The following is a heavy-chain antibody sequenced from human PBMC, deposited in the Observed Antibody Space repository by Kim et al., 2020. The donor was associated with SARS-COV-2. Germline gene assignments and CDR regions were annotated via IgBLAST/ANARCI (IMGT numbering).Heavy chain of an antibody. CDR3: ARNRVVIARPNWFDP. V-gene: IGHV1-18*04. CDR1: GYTFTSYG. CDR2: ISAYNGNT. J-gene: IGHJ5*02. Sequence: ASVKVSCKASGYTFTSYGISWVRQAPGQGLEWMGWISAYNGNTNYAQKLQGRVTMTTDTSTSTAYMELRSLRSDDTAVYYCARNRVVIARPNWFDPWGQGTLVTVSS. D-gene: IGHD2-21*01.